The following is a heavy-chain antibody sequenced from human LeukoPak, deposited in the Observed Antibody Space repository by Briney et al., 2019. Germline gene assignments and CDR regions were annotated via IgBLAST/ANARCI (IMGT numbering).Heavy chain of an antibody. J-gene: IGHJ4*02. CDR1: GYTLTELS. V-gene: IGHV1-2*02. CDR3: ARRSKAGTLDY. CDR2: INPNSGGT. D-gene: IGHD6-13*01. Sequence: ASVKVSCKVSGYTLTELSMHWVRQAPGQGLEWMGWINPNSGGTNYAQKFQGRVTMTRDTSISTAYMELSRLRSDDTAVYYCARRSKAGTLDYWGQGTLVTVSS.